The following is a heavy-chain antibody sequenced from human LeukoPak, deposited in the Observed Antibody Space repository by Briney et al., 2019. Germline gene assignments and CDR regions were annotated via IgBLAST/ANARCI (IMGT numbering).Heavy chain of an antibody. V-gene: IGHV1-69*05. Sequence: ASVKVSCKASGGTFSSYAISWVRQAPGQGLEWMGGIIPIFGTANYAQKFQGRVTITTDESTSTAYMELSSLRSEDTAVYYCASAPGIAVAGTNDAFDTWGQGTMVTVSS. D-gene: IGHD6-19*01. CDR3: ASAPGIAVAGTNDAFDT. J-gene: IGHJ3*02. CDR2: IIPIFGTA. CDR1: GGTFSSYA.